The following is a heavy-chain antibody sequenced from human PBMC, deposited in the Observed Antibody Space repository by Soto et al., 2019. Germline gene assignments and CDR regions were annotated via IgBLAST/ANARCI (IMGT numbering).Heavy chain of an antibody. J-gene: IGHJ4*02. CDR1: GGTFSSYA. V-gene: IGHV1-69*01. Sequence: QVQLVQSGAEVKKPGSSVKVSCKASGGTFSSYAISWVRQAPGQGLEWMGGIIPIFGTANYAQKFQGRVTITADQSTSPAYMELSSLGSEDTALYYCVVTEAGTAGLYWRQGTLVTVSS. D-gene: IGHD6-13*01. CDR2: IIPIFGTA. CDR3: VVTEAGTAGLY.